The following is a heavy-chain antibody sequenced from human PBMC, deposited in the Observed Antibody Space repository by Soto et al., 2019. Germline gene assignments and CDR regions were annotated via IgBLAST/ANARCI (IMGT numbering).Heavy chain of an antibody. CDR1: GFTFSSYG. J-gene: IGHJ4*02. CDR2: ISYDGSNK. Sequence: QVQLVESGGGVVQPGRSLRLSCAASGFTFSSYGMHWVRQAPGKGLEWVAVISYDGSNKYYADSVKGRFTISRDNSKNTLYLQMNSLRAEDTAVYYRAKGSPPDYWGQGTLVTVSS. V-gene: IGHV3-30*18. CDR3: AKGSPPDY.